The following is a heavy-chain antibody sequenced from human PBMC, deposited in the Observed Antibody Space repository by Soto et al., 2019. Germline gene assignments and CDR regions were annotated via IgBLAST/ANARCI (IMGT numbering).Heavy chain of an antibody. D-gene: IGHD3-3*01. CDR1: GFSLRSQW. J-gene: IGHJ4*02. V-gene: IGHV3-74*01. Sequence: GGSLRLSCAASGFSLRSQWMHWIRQSPGKGLEWVSRTSPDGSTIYADSVKGRFTISRDNAKNTVYLQMNSLRAEDTAMYYCSVSIFGVVHYWGQGTLVTVSS. CDR2: TSPDGST. CDR3: SVSIFGVVHY.